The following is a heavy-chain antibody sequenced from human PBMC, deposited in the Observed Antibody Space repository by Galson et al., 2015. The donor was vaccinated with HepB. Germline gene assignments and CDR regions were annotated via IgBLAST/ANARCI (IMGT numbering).Heavy chain of an antibody. CDR2: ISAYNGNT. Sequence: SVKVSCKASGYTFITYGISWVRQAPGQGLEWMGWISAYNGNTNYAQKLQGRVTLTIDTSTSTAYMELRSLTSDDTAVYYCAMGVAGDSGPPTSYWGQGTLVTVSS. CDR3: AMGVAGDSGPPTSY. D-gene: IGHD2-2*01. V-gene: IGHV1-18*01. CDR1: GYTFITYG. J-gene: IGHJ4*02.